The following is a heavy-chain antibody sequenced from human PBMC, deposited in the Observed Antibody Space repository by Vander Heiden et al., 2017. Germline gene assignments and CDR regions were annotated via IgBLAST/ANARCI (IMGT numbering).Heavy chain of an antibody. CDR1: GFTFSGHN. D-gene: IGHD3-16*01. Sequence: QVRLVESGGGVVQPGRSRRLSCAASGFTFSGHNMHWVRRAPGKGLGWVAVVWFDGGNKDYGDSVKGRFTISRDNSKNTVFLQIKSLRGEDTAVYYCARDRTFYGAGDDGFDVWGQGTMVSVSS. V-gene: IGHV3-33*01. CDR2: VWFDGGNK. CDR3: ARDRTFYGAGDDGFDV. J-gene: IGHJ3*01.